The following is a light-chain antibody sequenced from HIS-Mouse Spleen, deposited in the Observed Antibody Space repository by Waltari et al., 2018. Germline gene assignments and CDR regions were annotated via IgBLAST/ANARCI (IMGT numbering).Light chain of an antibody. J-gene: IGLJ2*01. CDR1: SSDVWSYNL. V-gene: IGLV2-23*01. CDR2: EGR. Sequence: QSALTQPASVSGSPGQSITISCTGTSSDVWSYNLFSWYQQHPGKAPKLMIYEGRKRPSGCSNRFSGSKSGNTASLTISGLQAEDEADYYCCSYAGSSTLVFGGGTKLTVL. CDR3: CSYAGSSTLV.